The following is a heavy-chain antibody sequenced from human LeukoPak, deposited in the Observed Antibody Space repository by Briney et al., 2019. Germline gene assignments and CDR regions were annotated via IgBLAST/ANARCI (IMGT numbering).Heavy chain of an antibody. V-gene: IGHV3-21*04. J-gene: IGHJ4*02. Sequence: GGSLRLSCAASGFTFSTYSLNWVRQAPGKGLEWVSSISSSGSYIYYADSLKGRFTISRDNAKNSLYLQMNSLRAEDTAVYYCARARVNAEIDYWGQGTLVTVSS. CDR3: ARARVNAEIDY. CDR2: ISSSGSYI. CDR1: GFTFSTYS. D-gene: IGHD4-23*01.